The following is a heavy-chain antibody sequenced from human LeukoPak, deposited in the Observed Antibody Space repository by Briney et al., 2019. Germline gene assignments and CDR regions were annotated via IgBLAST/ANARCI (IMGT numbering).Heavy chain of an antibody. CDR2: INHSGST. CDR1: GGSFSGYY. Sequence: SETLSLTCAVYGGSFSGYYWSWIRQPPGKGLEWIGEINHSGSTNYNPSLKSRVTISVDKSKNQFSLKLSSVTAADTAVYYCARGLYCSSTSCYDYWGQGTLVTVSS. J-gene: IGHJ4*02. CDR3: ARGLYCSSTSCYDY. D-gene: IGHD2-2*01. V-gene: IGHV4-34*01.